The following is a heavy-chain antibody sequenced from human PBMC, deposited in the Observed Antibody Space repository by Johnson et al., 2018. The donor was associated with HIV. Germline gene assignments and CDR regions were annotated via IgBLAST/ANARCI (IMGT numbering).Heavy chain of an antibody. CDR2: IGWNGLTI. CDR3: AKEGVQGVITREDAFDI. J-gene: IGHJ3*02. D-gene: IGHD3-10*01. Sequence: VQLVESGGGVVQPGRSLRLSCAASGFTFSSYAMHWVRQAPGKGLEWVAGIGWNGLTIGYVDSVKGRFTISRDNAKNSLYLQMNSLRAEDTALYYCAKEGVQGVITREDAFDIWGQGTMVTVSS. CDR1: GFTFSSYA. V-gene: IGHV3-9*01.